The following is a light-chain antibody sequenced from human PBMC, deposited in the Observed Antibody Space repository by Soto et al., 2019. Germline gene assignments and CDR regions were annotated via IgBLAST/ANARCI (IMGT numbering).Light chain of an antibody. J-gene: IGKJ5*01. V-gene: IGKV1-9*01. CDR3: QHLNSYSKA. CDR2: AAS. CDR1: QGISSY. Sequence: DIHLTQSPSSLSASVGYTVAITCRASQGISSYLAWYQQKPGKAPKILIYAASTLQGGVPSRFSGSGSGADFTLTISSLQPEDFATYYCQHLNSYSKAFGQGTRLEIK.